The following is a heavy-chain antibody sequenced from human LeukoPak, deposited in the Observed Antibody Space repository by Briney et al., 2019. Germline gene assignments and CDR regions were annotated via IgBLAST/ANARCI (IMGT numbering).Heavy chain of an antibody. CDR1: GFSFSSYW. Sequence: PGGSLRLSCAASGFSFSSYWMSWVRQAPGKGLEWVANIKQDGSEKYSVDSVEGRFTISRDNAKKSMYLQMNSLRAEDTAMYYCARGSNTNQAYDYDYYTDVWGKGTTVTVSS. CDR3: ARGSNTNQAYDYDYYTDV. J-gene: IGHJ6*03. V-gene: IGHV3-7*01. CDR2: IKQDGSEK. D-gene: IGHD2-2*01.